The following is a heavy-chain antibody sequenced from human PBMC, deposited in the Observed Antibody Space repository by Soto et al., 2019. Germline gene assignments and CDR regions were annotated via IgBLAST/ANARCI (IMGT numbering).Heavy chain of an antibody. CDR3: ARDFATGIDY. J-gene: IGHJ4*02. CDR1: GFTFSDYS. D-gene: IGHD3-3*01. V-gene: IGHV3-48*02. CDR2: ISGSSTTI. Sequence: GGSLRLSCSASGFTFSDYSMNWVRQAPGKGLEWVSYISGSSTTIYYADSLKGRFTISRDNAKNSLYLQMNSLRDEDTAVYYCARDFATGIDYWGQGTLVTVSS.